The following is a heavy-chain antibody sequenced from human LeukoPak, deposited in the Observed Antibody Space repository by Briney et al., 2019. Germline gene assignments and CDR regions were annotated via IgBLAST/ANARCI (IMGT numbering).Heavy chain of an antibody. J-gene: IGHJ6*02. V-gene: IGHV3-53*04. CDR2: IYSGGST. CDR1: GFTVSSNY. CDR3: AYDSSGPLGNYYYGMDV. Sequence: GGSLRLFCAASGFTVSSNYMSWVRRAPGKGLEWVSVIYSGGSTYCADSVKGRFTISRHNSKNTLYLQRNSLRAEDTAVYYCAYDSSGPLGNYYYGMDVWGQGTTVTVSS. D-gene: IGHD3-22*01.